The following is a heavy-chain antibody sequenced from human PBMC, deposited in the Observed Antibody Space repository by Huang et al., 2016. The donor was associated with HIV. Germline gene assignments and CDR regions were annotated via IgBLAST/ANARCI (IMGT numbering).Heavy chain of an antibody. J-gene: IGHJ4*02. CDR1: GFKLSGFG. V-gene: IGHV3-30*18. Sequence: QVHLVESGGGVVQPGGSLRLSCAASGFKLSGFGLHWVRQAPGKGLVWVAVISYEGRSQFYTDSVKGRFTISRDNSDNTLSLQMKGLRPDDTAVYYCAKESRWFSDFDHWGQGVLVSVSS. D-gene: IGHD2-15*01. CDR3: AKESRWFSDFDH. CDR2: ISYEGRSQ.